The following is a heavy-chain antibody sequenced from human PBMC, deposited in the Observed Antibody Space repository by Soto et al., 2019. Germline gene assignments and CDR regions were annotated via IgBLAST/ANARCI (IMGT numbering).Heavy chain of an antibody. CDR1: GGTFSSYA. D-gene: IGHD5-12*01. Sequence: SVKVSCKASGGTFSSYAISWVRQAPGQGLELMGGIIPIFGTANYAQKFQGRVSITAEESTSTAYMELSRLRSEDTAVYFCARVLRGYDNYYGMEVWGRGTRVSVSS. V-gene: IGHV1-69*13. J-gene: IGHJ6*04. CDR2: IIPIFGTA. CDR3: ARVLRGYDNYYGMEV.